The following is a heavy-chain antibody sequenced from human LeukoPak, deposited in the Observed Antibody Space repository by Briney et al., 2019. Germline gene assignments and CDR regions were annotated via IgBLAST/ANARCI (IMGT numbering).Heavy chain of an antibody. CDR1: GYTFTGYY. CDR3: ATPERGYSGYDFGS. V-gene: IGHV1-2*02. Sequence: ASVKVSCKASGYTFTGYYMHWVRQAPGQGLEWMGWINPNSGGTNYAQKFQGRVTMNRDTSISTAYMELSRLRSDDTAVYYCATPERGYSGYDFGSWGQGTLVTVSS. D-gene: IGHD5-12*01. J-gene: IGHJ4*02. CDR2: INPNSGGT.